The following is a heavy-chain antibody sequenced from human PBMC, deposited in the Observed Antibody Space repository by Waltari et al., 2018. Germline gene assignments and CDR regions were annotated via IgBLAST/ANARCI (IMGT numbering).Heavy chain of an antibody. D-gene: IGHD5-12*01. V-gene: IGHV4-34*01. CDR3: ASGGGLPISTYYYYGMDV. CDR2: INHSGNT. CDR1: GGSFSGYY. J-gene: IGHJ6*02. Sequence: QVQLQQWGAGLLKPSETLSLTCAVYGGSFSGYYWSWIRQPPGKGLEWIGEINHSGNTNYNPSLKSRVTISVDTSKNQFSLKLSSVTAADTAVYYCASGGGLPISTYYYYGMDVWGQGTTVTVSS.